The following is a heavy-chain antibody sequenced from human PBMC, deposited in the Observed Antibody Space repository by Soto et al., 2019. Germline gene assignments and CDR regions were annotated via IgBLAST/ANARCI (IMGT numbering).Heavy chain of an antibody. J-gene: IGHJ4*02. D-gene: IGHD3-3*01. CDR3: ARKGVAFDY. CDR2: ISTTVSST. Sequence: GGSMRLSCPASGFTFSRYSVKWVRQAPGKGRGWVSYISTTVSSTYYTDSGKDRFTLSRNTAKNSLFLQMNRLSDEDTAVYYCARKGVAFDYWGQGALVTVSS. CDR1: GFTFSRYS. V-gene: IGHV3-48*02.